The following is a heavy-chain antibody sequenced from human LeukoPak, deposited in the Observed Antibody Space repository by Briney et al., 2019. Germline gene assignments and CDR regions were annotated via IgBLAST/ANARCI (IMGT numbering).Heavy chain of an antibody. Sequence: GGSLRLSCAASGFTFSSYAMSWVRQAPGKGLEWVSAISGSGGSTYCADSVKGRFTISRDNSKNTLYLQMNSLRAEDTAVYYCAKVTMVRGVIILGPDYWGQGALVTVSS. D-gene: IGHD3-10*01. J-gene: IGHJ4*02. CDR2: ISGSGGST. CDR1: GFTFSSYA. CDR3: AKVTMVRGVIILGPDY. V-gene: IGHV3-23*01.